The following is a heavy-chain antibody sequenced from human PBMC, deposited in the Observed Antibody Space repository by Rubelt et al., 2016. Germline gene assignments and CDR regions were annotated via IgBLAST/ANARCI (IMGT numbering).Heavy chain of an antibody. D-gene: IGHD3-3*01. J-gene: IGHJ4*02. Sequence: LVQSGAEVKKPGASVKVSCKASGYTFTSYGISWVRQAPGQGLEWMGWISAYNGNTNYAQKFQGRVTITRDTSASTAYMELRSLRSDDTAVYYCARGQITIFGVVIQGIFDYWGQGTLVTVSS. V-gene: IGHV1-18*01. CDR2: ISAYNGNT. CDR1: GYTFTSYG. CDR3: ARGQITIFGVVIQGIFDY.